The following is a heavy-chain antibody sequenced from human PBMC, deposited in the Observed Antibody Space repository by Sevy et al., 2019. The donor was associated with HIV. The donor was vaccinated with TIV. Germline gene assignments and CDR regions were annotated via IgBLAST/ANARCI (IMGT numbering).Heavy chain of an antibody. Sequence: SETLSLTCTVSGGSISSGGYYWSWIRQHPGKGLEWIGYIYYSGSTYYNPSLKSRVTISVDTSKNQFSLKLSSVTAADTAVYYCARGSTGCSPAFDIWGQGTMVTVSS. V-gene: IGHV4-31*03. D-gene: IGHD2-15*01. CDR1: GGSISSGGYY. CDR2: IYYSGST. CDR3: ARGSTGCSPAFDI. J-gene: IGHJ3*02.